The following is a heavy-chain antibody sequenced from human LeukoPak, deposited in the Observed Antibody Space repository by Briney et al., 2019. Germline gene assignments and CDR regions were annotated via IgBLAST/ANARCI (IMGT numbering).Heavy chain of an antibody. CDR2: IYYSGST. V-gene: IGHV4-39*07. D-gene: IGHD5-18*01. Sequence: PSETLSLTCTVSGGSISSSSYYWGWIRQPPGTGLEWIGSIYYSGSTYYNPSLKSRVTISVDTSKNQFSLKLSSVTAADTAVYYCAVQYSYGQYYYYYYYMDVWGKGTTVTVSS. CDR1: GGSISSSSYY. J-gene: IGHJ6*03. CDR3: AVQYSYGQYYYYYYYMDV.